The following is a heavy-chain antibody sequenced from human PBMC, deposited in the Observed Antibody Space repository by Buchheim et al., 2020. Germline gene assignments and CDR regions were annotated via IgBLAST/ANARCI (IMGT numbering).Heavy chain of an antibody. Sequence: QVELVQSGSELKNPGASVTLSCKASGNTFTSDAINWVRQAPGQGLEWMGWINTNTGNPAYAQGFTGRFVFSLDTSVSTAYLQISSLKAEDTALYDCASRYCTISRCRSRSLDSYDIWGQGT. CDR1: GNTFTSDA. D-gene: IGHD2-8*01. CDR3: ASRYCTISRCRSRSLDSYDI. CDR2: INTNTGNP. V-gene: IGHV7-4-1*02. J-gene: IGHJ3*02.